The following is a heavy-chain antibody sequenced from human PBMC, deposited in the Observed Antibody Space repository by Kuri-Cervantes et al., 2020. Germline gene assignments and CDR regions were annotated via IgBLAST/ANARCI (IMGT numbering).Heavy chain of an antibody. D-gene: IGHD3-22*01. Sequence: GSLRLSCTVSGGSISSYYWSWIRQPAGKGLEWIGRIYTSGSTNYNPSFKSRVTMSVDTSKNPFSLRLNSVTAADTAVYYCARLKSSSGYYFDYWGQGTLVTVSS. CDR3: ARLKSSSGYYFDY. J-gene: IGHJ4*02. CDR2: IYTSGST. CDR1: GGSISSYY. V-gene: IGHV4-4*07.